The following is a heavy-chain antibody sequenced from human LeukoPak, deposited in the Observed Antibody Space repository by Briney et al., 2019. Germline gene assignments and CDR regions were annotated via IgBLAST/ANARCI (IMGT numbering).Heavy chain of an antibody. CDR3: VRFSHDSGSYPNWYFDI. J-gene: IGHJ2*01. V-gene: IGHV4-59*01. D-gene: IGHD5-12*01. Sequence: GSLRLSCAASGFTFDDYAMHWVRQPPGKGLEWIGWIYYSGRTTYNPSLKSRVTISVDTSKNQFSLNLSSVTAADTAVYYCVRFSHDSGSYPNWYFDIWGRGTPVTVSS. CDR1: GFTFDDYA. CDR2: IYYSGRT.